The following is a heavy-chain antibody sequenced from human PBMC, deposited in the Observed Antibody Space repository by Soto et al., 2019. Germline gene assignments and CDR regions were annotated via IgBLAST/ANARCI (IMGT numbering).Heavy chain of an antibody. CDR2: IYYSGST. Sequence: PSETLSLTCTVSGGSISSYYWSWIRQPPGKGLEWIGYIYYSGSTNYNPSLKSRVTISVDTSKNQFSLKLSSVTAADTAVYYCARLSDYYGSGSQIDYWGQGPLVTVS. D-gene: IGHD3-10*01. J-gene: IGHJ4*02. V-gene: IGHV4-59*08. CDR3: ARLSDYYGSGSQIDY. CDR1: GGSISSYY.